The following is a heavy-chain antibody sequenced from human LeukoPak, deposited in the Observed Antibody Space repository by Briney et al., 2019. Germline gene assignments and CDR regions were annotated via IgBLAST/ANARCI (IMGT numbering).Heavy chain of an antibody. CDR3: AREGDSGYSLGY. CDR1: GDSVSSNSAA. CDR2: TYYRSKWYN. Sequence: SQTLSLTCAISGDSVSSNSAAWNWIRQSPSRGLEWLGRTYYRSKWYNDYAESVKSRITINPDTSKNQFSLQLNSVAPEDTAVSYCAREGDSGYSLGYWGQGTLVTVSS. V-gene: IGHV6-1*01. J-gene: IGHJ4*02. D-gene: IGHD5-12*01.